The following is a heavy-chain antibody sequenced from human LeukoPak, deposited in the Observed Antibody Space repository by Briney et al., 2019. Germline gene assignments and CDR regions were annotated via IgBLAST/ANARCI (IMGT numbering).Heavy chain of an antibody. V-gene: IGHV4-59*01. J-gene: IGHJ4*02. CDR3: ARDLGVGSDY. CDR2: IYYSGST. Sequence: PSETLSLTCTVSGGSISSYYWSWIRQPPGKGLEWIGYIYYSGSTNYNPSLKSRVTISVDTSKNQFSLKLSPVTAADTAVYYCARDLGVGSDYWGQGTLVTVSS. D-gene: IGHD2-8*01. CDR1: GGSISSYY.